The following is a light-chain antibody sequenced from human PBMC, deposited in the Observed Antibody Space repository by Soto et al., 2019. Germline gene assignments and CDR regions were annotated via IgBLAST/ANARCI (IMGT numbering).Light chain of an antibody. CDR2: EVS. V-gene: IGLV2-14*01. CDR3: MSFTTSNTGV. Sequence: QSVLTQPASVSGSPGQSITISCTGTSSDVGPNNYVSWYQQHPDNAPKLMIYEVSNRPSGVSNRFTGSKSGNTASLTISGLQAEDEADYYCMSFTTSNTGVFGGGTKLTVL. J-gene: IGLJ3*02. CDR1: SSDVGPNNY.